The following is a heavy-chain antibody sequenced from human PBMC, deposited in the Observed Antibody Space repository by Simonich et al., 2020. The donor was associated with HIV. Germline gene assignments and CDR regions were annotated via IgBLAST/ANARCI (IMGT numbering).Heavy chain of an antibody. V-gene: IGHV3-53*04. Sequence: EVQLVESGGDLVQPGGSMRLSCAASGFNVSSNYMSWVRQAPGKGLEWVSVIYSGGSTYYADSVKGRFTSSRHNSKNTLYLQMNSLRAEDTAVYYCASITMIVVVISTYYFDYWGQGTLVTVSS. D-gene: IGHD3-22*01. CDR1: GFNVSSNY. J-gene: IGHJ4*02. CDR2: IYSGGST. CDR3: ASITMIVVVISTYYFDY.